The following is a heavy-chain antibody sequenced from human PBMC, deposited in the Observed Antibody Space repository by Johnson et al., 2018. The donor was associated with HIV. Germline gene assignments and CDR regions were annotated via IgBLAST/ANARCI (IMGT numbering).Heavy chain of an antibody. CDR2: IATAGDT. D-gene: IGHD2-2*01. Sequence: VQLVESGGGLVQPGGSLRLSCAASGFTFSSYDMHWVRQATGKGLEWVSAIATAGDTYSPVSVKGRFTISRENAKNSLYLQMNSLRAGDTAVYYCARWDCSSTSCYGDAFDIWGQGTMVTVSS. V-gene: IGHV3-13*01. J-gene: IGHJ3*02. CDR3: ARWDCSSTSCYGDAFDI. CDR1: GFTFSSYD.